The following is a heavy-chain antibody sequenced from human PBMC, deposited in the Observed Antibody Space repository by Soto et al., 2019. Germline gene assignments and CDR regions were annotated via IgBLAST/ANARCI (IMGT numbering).Heavy chain of an antibody. V-gene: IGHV4-39*01. D-gene: IGHD2-15*01. Sequence: QLQLQESGPGLVKPLETLSLTCTVSGGSISSSSYYWGWIRQPPGKGLEWIGSIYYSGSTYYNPSLKSRVTISVDTSKNQFSLKLSSVTAADTAVYYCAKYCSGGSCYGRGEYFQHWGQGTLVTVSS. CDR1: GGSISSSSYY. CDR3: AKYCSGGSCYGRGEYFQH. CDR2: IYYSGST. J-gene: IGHJ1*01.